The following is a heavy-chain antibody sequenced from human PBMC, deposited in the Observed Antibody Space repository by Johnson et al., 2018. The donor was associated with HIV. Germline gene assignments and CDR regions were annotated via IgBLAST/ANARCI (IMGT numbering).Heavy chain of an antibody. Sequence: QVQLVESGGGVVQPGGSLRLSCAASGLTFSIYGMHWVRQAPGKGLEWVAFMRYDGSNTYYADSVKGRFTISRDNSRNTLYLQMNSLRAEDTAVYYCARDQAICGVVLASDAFDIWGQGTMVTVSS. V-gene: IGHV3-30*02. CDR3: ARDQAICGVVLASDAFDI. D-gene: IGHD3-3*01. CDR1: GLTFSIYG. CDR2: MRYDGSNT. J-gene: IGHJ3*02.